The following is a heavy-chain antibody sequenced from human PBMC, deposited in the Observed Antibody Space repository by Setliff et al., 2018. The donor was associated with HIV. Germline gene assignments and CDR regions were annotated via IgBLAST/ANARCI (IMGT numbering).Heavy chain of an antibody. V-gene: IGHV1-18*01. CDR3: VRGVTRDISGYYRDEYFQH. CDR1: GYRFNTYG. Sequence: ASVKVSCKASGYRFNTYGISWVRQAPGQGLEWMGWISPYNGDTRFAQSLQGKVTLTTDTSTNTAYMEMRTLRSDDTAVYYCVRGVTRDISGYYRDEYFQHWGQGTPVTVSS. D-gene: IGHD3-22*01. CDR2: ISPYNGDT. J-gene: IGHJ1*01.